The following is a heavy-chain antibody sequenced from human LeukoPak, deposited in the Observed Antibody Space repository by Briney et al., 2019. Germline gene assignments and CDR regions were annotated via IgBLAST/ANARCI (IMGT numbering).Heavy chain of an antibody. CDR1: GGSFSGYY. Sequence: SETLSLTCAVYGGSFSGYYWSWIRQPPGKGLEWIGEINHSGSTNYNPSLKSRVTISVDTSKNQFSLKLSAVTAADTAVYYCARVSSARRPFDYWGRGTLVTVSS. J-gene: IGHJ4*02. CDR2: INHSGST. V-gene: IGHV4-34*01. CDR3: ARVSSARRPFDY. D-gene: IGHD3-10*01.